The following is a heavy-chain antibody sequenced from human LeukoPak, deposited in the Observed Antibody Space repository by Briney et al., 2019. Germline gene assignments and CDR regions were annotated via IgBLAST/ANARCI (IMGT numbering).Heavy chain of an antibody. CDR3: AKDSANYHDSSVI. V-gene: IGHV3-7*01. CDR2: IKEDGSEK. Sequence: GGSLRLSCAASGFSFSRYWMSWVRQAPGKGLEWVANIKEDGSEKQYLDSLKGRFTIFRDNAKNSVYLEMNSLGAEDTAVYYCAKDSANYHDSSVIWGQGTMATVSP. D-gene: IGHD3-22*01. J-gene: IGHJ3*02. CDR1: GFSFSRYW.